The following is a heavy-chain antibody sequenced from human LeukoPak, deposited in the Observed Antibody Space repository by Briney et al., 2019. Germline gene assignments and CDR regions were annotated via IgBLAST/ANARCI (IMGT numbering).Heavy chain of an antibody. J-gene: IGHJ4*02. CDR2: IYTSGST. V-gene: IGHV4-4*07. D-gene: IGHD2-2*01. CDR1: GGSISSYY. Sequence: SETLSLTCTVSGGSISSYYWSWIRQPAGKGLEWIGRIYTSGSTNHNPSLKSRVTMSVDTSKNQFPLKLSSVTDADTAVYYCAREDGYCSSTSCQSFDYWGQGTLVTVST. CDR3: AREDGYCSSTSCQSFDY.